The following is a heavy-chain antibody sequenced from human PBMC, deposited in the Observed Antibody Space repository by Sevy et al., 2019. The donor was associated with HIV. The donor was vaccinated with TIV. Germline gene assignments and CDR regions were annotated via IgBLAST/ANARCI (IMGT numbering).Heavy chain of an antibody. CDR3: SRDRRLRGYSYGGFDY. Sequence: ASVKVSCKASGYTFTGQYIHWVRQAPAQGREWMGWINPNSGDTNYAQEFQGRVTMTRDTSISTAYMELSGLKSDDTAVYYCSRDRRLRGYSYGGFDYWGQGTLVTVSS. J-gene: IGHJ4*02. D-gene: IGHD5-18*01. CDR2: INPNSGDT. CDR1: GYTFTGQY. V-gene: IGHV1-2*02.